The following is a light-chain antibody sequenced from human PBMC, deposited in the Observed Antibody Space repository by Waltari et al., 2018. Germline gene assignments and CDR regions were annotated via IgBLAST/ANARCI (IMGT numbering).Light chain of an antibody. Sequence: QSVLTQPPSVSEAPRQRVTISCSGSSSNIGTNAVHWYQQPPGKAPKLLIYYDDLLPSGVSDRFSCSKSVTSASLAISGLQSEDEADYYCAAWDDSLNGPVFGGGTKLTVL. CDR3: AAWDDSLNGPV. CDR2: YDD. CDR1: SSNIGTNA. J-gene: IGLJ2*01. V-gene: IGLV1-36*01.